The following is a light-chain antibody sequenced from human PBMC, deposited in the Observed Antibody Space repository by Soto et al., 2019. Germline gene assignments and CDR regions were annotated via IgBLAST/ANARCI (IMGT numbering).Light chain of an antibody. V-gene: IGLV2-14*01. CDR1: SSDVGGHNY. CDR3: SSYTSTSTLYV. Sequence: QSVLAQPASVSGSPGQSITISCTGSSSDVGGHNYVSWYQQHPGKAPKLMIYEVTKRPSGVSNRFSGSKSGNTASLSISGLQAEDEADYYCSSYTSTSTLYVFGTGTKVTLL. J-gene: IGLJ1*01. CDR2: EVT.